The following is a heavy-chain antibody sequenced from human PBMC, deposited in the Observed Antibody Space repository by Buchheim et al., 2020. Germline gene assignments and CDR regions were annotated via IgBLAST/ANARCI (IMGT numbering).Heavy chain of an antibody. CDR1: GFTFSSYE. CDR2: ISSSGSTI. CDR3: AREVAAPPYYYYGMDV. Sequence: EVQLVESGGGLVQPGGSLRLSCAASGFTFSSYEMNWVRQAPGKGLEWVSYISSSGSTIYYADSVKGRFTISRDNAQNSLYLQMNSLRAEDTAVYYCAREVAAPPYYYYGMDVWGQGTT. J-gene: IGHJ6*02. V-gene: IGHV3-48*03. D-gene: IGHD2-15*01.